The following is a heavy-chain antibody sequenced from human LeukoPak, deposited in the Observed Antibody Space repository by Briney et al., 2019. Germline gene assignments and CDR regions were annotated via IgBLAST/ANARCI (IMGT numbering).Heavy chain of an antibody. CDR3: ARGPLGYCSSSPRHAPDY. J-gene: IGHJ4*02. CDR2: INHSGST. CDR1: GESFSGFY. V-gene: IGHV4-34*01. Sequence: PSETLSLTCAVYGESFSGFYWSWIRQPPGKGMEWIGEINHSGSTNYNPSLKSRVTMSVDTSKNQFSLRLSSATAADTAVYYCARGPLGYCSSSPRHAPDYWGQGTLVTVSS. D-gene: IGHD2-2*01.